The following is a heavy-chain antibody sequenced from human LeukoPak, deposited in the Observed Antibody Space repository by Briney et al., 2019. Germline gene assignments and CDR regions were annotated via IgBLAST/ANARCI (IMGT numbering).Heavy chain of an antibody. J-gene: IGHJ3*02. CDR2: IYYSGST. V-gene: IGHV4-31*11. D-gene: IGHD3-9*01. CDR1: GGSFSGYY. Sequence: SETLSLTCAVYGGSFSGYYWSWIRQHPGKGLEWIGYIYYSGSTYYNPSLKSRVTISVDTSKNQFSLKLSSVTAADTAVYYCAGTYYDILTGYYTFDIWGQGTMVTVSS. CDR3: AGTYYDILTGYYTFDI.